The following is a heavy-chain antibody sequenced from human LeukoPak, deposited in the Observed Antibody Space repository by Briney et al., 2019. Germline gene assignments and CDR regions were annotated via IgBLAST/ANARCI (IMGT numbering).Heavy chain of an antibody. J-gene: IGHJ4*02. CDR3: ARLRRYNIVVITYFDY. D-gene: IGHD3-22*01. V-gene: IGHV3-7*01. CDR1: GFTFSSYW. Sequence: GGSLRLSCAASGFTFSSYWMSWVPQAPGKGLEGVANIKQDGSEKYYVDSVKRRFTISRDNDENSLYLQMNSMRAEDTAVYYCARLRRYNIVVITYFDYWGQGTLVTVSS. CDR2: IKQDGSEK.